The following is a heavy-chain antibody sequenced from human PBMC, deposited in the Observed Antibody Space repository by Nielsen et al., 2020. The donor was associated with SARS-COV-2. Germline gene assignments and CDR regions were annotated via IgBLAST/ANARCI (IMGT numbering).Heavy chain of an antibody. J-gene: IGHJ3*02. D-gene: IGHD6-19*01. CDR3: ASPTGKWGWGDGNDAFDM. Sequence: SETLSLTCTVSGGSISGYYWSWIRQAPGKGLEWIGYIYYSGSTNYNPSLKSRVTISVDRSKNQFSLKLISVTAADTAVYYCASPTGKWGWGDGNDAFDMWGQGTMVTVSS. CDR1: GGSISGYY. CDR2: IYYSGST. V-gene: IGHV4-59*01.